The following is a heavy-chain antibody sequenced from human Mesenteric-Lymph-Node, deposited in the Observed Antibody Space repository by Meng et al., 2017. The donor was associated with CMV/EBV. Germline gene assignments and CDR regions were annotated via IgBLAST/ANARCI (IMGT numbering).Heavy chain of an antibody. D-gene: IGHD1-26*01. Sequence: SVKVSCKASGGTFSSYAISWVRQAPGQGLEWMGGIIPIFGTANYAQKFQGRVTITTDESTSTAYMELSSLRSEDTAVCYCARGGELLYAQFDYWGQGTLVTVSS. CDR3: ARGGELLYAQFDY. CDR1: GGTFSSYA. V-gene: IGHV1-69*05. CDR2: IIPIFGTA. J-gene: IGHJ4*02.